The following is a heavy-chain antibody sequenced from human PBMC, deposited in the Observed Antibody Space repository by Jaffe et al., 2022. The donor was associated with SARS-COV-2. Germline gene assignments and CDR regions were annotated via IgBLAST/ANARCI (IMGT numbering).Heavy chain of an antibody. Sequence: QVQLVESGGGVVQPGRSLRLSCAASGFTFSSYAMHWVRQAPGKGLEWVAVISYDGSNKYYADSVKGRFTISRDNSKNTLYLQMNSLRAEDTAVYYCARSRDYYDSSGFDYWGQGTLVTVSS. CDR1: GFTFSSYA. J-gene: IGHJ4*02. V-gene: IGHV3-30*04. CDR2: ISYDGSNK. D-gene: IGHD3-22*01. CDR3: ARSRDYYDSSGFDY.